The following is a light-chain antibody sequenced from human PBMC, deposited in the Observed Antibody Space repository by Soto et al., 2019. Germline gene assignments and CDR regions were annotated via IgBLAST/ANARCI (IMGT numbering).Light chain of an antibody. J-gene: IGKJ4*01. V-gene: IGKV3-20*01. Sequence: EIVITQSPATLSLSPRARATLSCRANQHVGRNLAWYQQKPGQAPRLLIYGASNRATGIPDRFSGSGSGADFTLTISRLEPEDFAVYYCQQYGGSPLTFGGGTKVDIK. CDR3: QQYGGSPLT. CDR1: QHVGRN. CDR2: GAS.